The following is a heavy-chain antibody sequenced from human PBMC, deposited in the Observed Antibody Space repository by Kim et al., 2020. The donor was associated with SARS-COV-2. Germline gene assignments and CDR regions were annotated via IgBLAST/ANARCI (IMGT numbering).Heavy chain of an antibody. V-gene: IGHV5-10-1*01. Sequence: TNYSPSFQGHVTISADKSISTAYLQWSSLKASDTAMYYCARPHSSSWYGDWGQGTLVTVSS. D-gene: IGHD6-13*01. J-gene: IGHJ4*02. CDR2: T. CDR3: ARPHSSSWYGD.